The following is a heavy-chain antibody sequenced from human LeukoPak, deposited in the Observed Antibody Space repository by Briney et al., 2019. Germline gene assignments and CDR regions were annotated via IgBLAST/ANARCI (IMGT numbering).Heavy chain of an antibody. J-gene: IGHJ4*02. V-gene: IGHV4-59*01. CDR2: IYYSGST. Sequence: SETLSLTCTVSGGSISSYYWSWIRQPPGKGLEWIGYIYYSGSTNYNPSLKSRVTISVDTSKNQFSLKLSSVTAADTAVYYSARDPSGYSYGYFDYWGQGTLVTVSS. CDR1: GGSISSYY. CDR3: ARDPSGYSYGYFDY. D-gene: IGHD5-18*01.